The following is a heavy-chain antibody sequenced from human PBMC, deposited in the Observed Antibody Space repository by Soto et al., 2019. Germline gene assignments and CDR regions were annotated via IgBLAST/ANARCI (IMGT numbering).Heavy chain of an antibody. CDR1: GYTFATYA. Sequence: ASVKVSCKASGYTFATYAIHWVRQAPGQRLEWMGWINAGNGDTGHSQKFQGRITITSDTSASTAYMELSILRSEDTAVFYCARSLSSGYSGPAWFDPWGQGSLVTVSS. V-gene: IGHV1-3*01. CDR3: ARSLSSGYSGPAWFDP. CDR2: INAGNGDT. D-gene: IGHD5-12*01. J-gene: IGHJ5*02.